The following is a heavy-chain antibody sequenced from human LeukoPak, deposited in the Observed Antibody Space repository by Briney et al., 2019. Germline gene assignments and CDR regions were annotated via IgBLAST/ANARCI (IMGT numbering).Heavy chain of an antibody. Sequence: SETLSLTCAVSGGSISSSSWWSRVRQPPGKGLEWIGVIYHSGSSNYNPSLKSRVTISVDKSKNQFSLKLSSVTAADTAVYYCAREVLGYCGGDCYSYFDYWGQGTLVTVSS. CDR2: IYHSGSS. CDR3: AREVLGYCGGDCYSYFDY. V-gene: IGHV4-4*02. D-gene: IGHD2-21*02. CDR1: GGSISSSSW. J-gene: IGHJ4*02.